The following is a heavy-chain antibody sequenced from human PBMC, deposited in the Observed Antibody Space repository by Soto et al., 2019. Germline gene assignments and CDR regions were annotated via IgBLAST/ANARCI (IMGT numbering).Heavy chain of an antibody. CDR3: ARAGIYDSSGYYYPFDDYYYGMDV. J-gene: IGHJ6*02. D-gene: IGHD3-22*01. CDR1: GFTFSSYE. Sequence: SLRLSCAASGFTFSSYEMNWVRQAPGKGLEWVSYISSSGSTIYYADSVKGRFTISRDNAKNSLYLQMNSLRAEDTAVYYCARAGIYDSSGYYYPFDDYYYGMDVWGQGTTVTVSS. CDR2: ISSSGSTI. V-gene: IGHV3-48*03.